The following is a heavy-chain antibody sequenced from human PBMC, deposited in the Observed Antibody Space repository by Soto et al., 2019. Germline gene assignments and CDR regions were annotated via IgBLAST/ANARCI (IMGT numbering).Heavy chain of an antibody. CDR1: GFTLNNQA. J-gene: IGHJ4*02. Sequence: VQLLESGGGLVPPGGSLRLSCAASGFTLNNQAMSWVRQAPGKGLEWVSSIYTGSDNTYYADSVKGRFTISRDNYKTTLYLQMKSLIVEDTAVYYCASRVAYVVATDYWCQGILVTVSS. CDR3: ASRVAYVVATDY. V-gene: IGHV3-23*01. CDR2: IYTGSDNT. D-gene: IGHD5-12*01.